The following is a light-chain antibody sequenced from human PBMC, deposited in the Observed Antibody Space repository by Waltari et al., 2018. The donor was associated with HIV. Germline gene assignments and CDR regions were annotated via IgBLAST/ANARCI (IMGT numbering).Light chain of an antibody. CDR3: SSYTSSSTRV. CDR1: SSDVGGYNY. CDR2: DVS. Sequence: QSALTQPASVSGSPGQSITTSCTGTSSDVGGYNYVSWYQRHPGKAPKLMIYDVSNRPSGVSNRFPGSKSGNTAALTISGLQAEDEADYYCSSYTSSSTRVFGGGTTVTVL. J-gene: IGLJ3*02. V-gene: IGLV2-14*03.